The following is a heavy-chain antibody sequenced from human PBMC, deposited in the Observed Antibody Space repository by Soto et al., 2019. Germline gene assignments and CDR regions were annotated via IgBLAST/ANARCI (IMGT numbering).Heavy chain of an antibody. J-gene: IGHJ6*02. CDR1: GYTFSNHW. D-gene: IGHD1-26*01. CDR3: AKSIEGGPMDV. Sequence: GESLKISCQGSGYTFSNHWINWVRLVPGKGLEWMGIIFPRDSDTRYSPSLQGQVIISVDKSTNTAYPQWTRLTASDTAIYYCAKSIEGGPMDVWGQGTTVTVSS. CDR2: IFPRDSDT. V-gene: IGHV5-51*01.